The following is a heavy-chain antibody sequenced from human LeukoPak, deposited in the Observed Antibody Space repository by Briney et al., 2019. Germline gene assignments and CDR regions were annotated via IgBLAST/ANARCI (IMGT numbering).Heavy chain of an antibody. J-gene: IGHJ4*02. CDR2: ISGSGGIT. V-gene: IGHV3-23*01. CDR3: ARTIDYYDSSGYSKLDY. Sequence: PGGSLRLSCAASGFTFSAYAISWVRQAPGKGLEWVSAISGSGGITYYADSVKGRFTISRDNSKNTLYLQMNSLRAEDTAVYYCARTIDYYDSSGYSKLDYWGQGTLVTVSS. D-gene: IGHD3-22*01. CDR1: GFTFSAYA.